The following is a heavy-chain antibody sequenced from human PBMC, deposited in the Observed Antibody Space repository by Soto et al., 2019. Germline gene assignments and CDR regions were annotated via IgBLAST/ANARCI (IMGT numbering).Heavy chain of an antibody. CDR3: ATSGGSALAFDI. D-gene: IGHD3-10*01. CDR2: ISSSSRYI. Sequence: EVQLVEAGGGLVKPGGSLRLSCAASGFTLRSYSMNWVRQAPGKGLEWVSYISSSSRYIYYADSGKGRFTISRDNDKNSLYLQMNSLRVEDTAVYYCATSGGSALAFDIWGQGTMVTVSS. V-gene: IGHV3-21*02. J-gene: IGHJ3*02. CDR1: GFTLRSYS.